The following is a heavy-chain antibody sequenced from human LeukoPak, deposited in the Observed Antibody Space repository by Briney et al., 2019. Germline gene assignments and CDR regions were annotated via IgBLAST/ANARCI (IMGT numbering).Heavy chain of an antibody. J-gene: IGHJ4*02. CDR2: MNPKSGNT. Sequence: ASVKVSRKASGYSFMDYDISWVRQATGQGLEWMGWMNPKSGNTGYAEKFQGRVAMTRDTSVGTAYMELSSLRSEDTAVYYCARNSGLADCWGQGTLVTVSS. D-gene: IGHD5-12*01. CDR3: ARNSGLADC. V-gene: IGHV1-8*01. CDR1: GYSFMDYD.